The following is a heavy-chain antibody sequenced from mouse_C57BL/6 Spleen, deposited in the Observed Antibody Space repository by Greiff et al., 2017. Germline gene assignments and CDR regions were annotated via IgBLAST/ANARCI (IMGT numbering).Heavy chain of an antibody. CDR2: INPNNGGT. V-gene: IGHV1-26*01. D-gene: IGHD2-5*01. J-gene: IGHJ4*01. Sequence: VQLKQSGPELVKPGASVKISCKASGYTFTDSYMNWVKQSHGKSLEWIGDINPNNGGTSYNQKFKGKATLTVDKSSSTAYMELRSLTSEDSAVYYCARYYYSNGYYAMDYWGQGTSVTVSS. CDR3: ARYYYSNGYYAMDY. CDR1: GYTFTDSY.